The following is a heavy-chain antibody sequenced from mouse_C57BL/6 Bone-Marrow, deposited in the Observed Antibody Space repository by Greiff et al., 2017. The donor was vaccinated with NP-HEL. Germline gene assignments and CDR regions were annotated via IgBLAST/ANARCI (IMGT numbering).Heavy chain of an antibody. J-gene: IGHJ2*01. Sequence: VKLMESGAELARPGASVKLSCKASGYTFTSYGISWVKQRTGQGLEWIGEIYPRSGNTYYNEKFKGKATLTADKSSSTAYRELRSLTSEDSAVYFCARSPYDYEDYWGKGTTLTVSS. V-gene: IGHV1-81*01. CDR1: GYTFTSYG. CDR3: ARSPYDYEDY. CDR2: IYPRSGNT. D-gene: IGHD2-4*01.